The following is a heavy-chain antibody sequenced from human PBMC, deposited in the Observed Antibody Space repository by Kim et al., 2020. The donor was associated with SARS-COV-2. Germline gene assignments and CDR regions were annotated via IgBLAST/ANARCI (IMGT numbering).Heavy chain of an antibody. CDR1: GFTFTMYS. Sequence: GGSLRLSCAASGFTFTMYSMHWVRQAPGKGLEWVAFISFDGSNTDYADSVKGRFTVSRDSAKNTVFLEMGRLRLEDTALYFCARDPIDASGRGCFDSWGRGIVVTVPS. CDR2: ISFDGSNT. CDR3: ARDPIDASGRGCFDS. V-gene: IGHV3-30*04. J-gene: IGHJ4*02. D-gene: IGHD6-19*01.